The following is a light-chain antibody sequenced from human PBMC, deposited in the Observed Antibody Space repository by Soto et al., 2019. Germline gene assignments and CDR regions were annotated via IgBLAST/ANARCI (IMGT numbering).Light chain of an antibody. CDR3: QQYASPLLT. J-gene: IGKJ4*02. CDR2: NAA. V-gene: IGKV3-20*01. CDR1: QSVTSSY. Sequence: EIVLTQSPGTLSLSPGERATLSCRASQSVTSSYLAWYQQKPGQAPRLLMYNAATRATGIPDRFSGGGSGTDFTLTISRLEPEDFAVYYCQQYASPLLTVGGGTNVQIK.